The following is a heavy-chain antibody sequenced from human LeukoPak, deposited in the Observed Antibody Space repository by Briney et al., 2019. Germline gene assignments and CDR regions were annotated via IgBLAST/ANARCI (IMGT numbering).Heavy chain of an antibody. J-gene: IGHJ4*02. V-gene: IGHV4-34*01. CDR2: IIHSGRT. CDR1: GGSFSGYY. D-gene: IGHD2/OR15-2a*01. CDR3: ARGILVTVYAAFDY. Sequence: SETLSLTCGVYGGSFSGYYWTWIRQSPGMGLEWIGGIIHSGRTNYNPSLTSRVSISVDTSKNQFSLELSSVTAADTAVYYCARGILVTVYAAFDYWGQGTLVTVSS.